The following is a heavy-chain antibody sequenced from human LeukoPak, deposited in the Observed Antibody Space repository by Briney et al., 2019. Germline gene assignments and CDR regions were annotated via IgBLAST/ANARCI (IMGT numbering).Heavy chain of an antibody. D-gene: IGHD2-2*01. CDR1: GFTFGDYA. CDR3: TRSGLVVVVPAAFDP. Sequence: PGGSLRLSCTASGFTFGDYAMSWFRQAPGKGLEWVGFIRSKAYGGTTEYAASVKGRFTISRDDSKSIAYLQMNSLKTEDTAVYYRTRSGLVVVVPAAFDPWGQGTLVTVSS. V-gene: IGHV3-49*03. J-gene: IGHJ5*02. CDR2: IRSKAYGGTT.